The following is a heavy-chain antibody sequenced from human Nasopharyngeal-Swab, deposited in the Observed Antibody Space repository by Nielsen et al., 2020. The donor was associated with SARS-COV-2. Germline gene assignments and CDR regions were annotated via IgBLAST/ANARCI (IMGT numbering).Heavy chain of an antibody. Sequence: GESLKISCAASGFTFSSYAMHWVRQAPGTGLEWVAVISYDGSNKYYADSVKGRFTISRDNSKNTLYLQMNSLRAEDTAVYYCARVRIVGATPDAFDIWGQGTMVTVSS. CDR2: ISYDGSNK. J-gene: IGHJ3*02. D-gene: IGHD1-26*01. V-gene: IGHV3-30-3*01. CDR1: GFTFSSYA. CDR3: ARVRIVGATPDAFDI.